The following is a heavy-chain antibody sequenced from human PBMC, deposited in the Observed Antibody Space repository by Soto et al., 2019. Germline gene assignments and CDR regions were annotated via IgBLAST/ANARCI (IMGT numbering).Heavy chain of an antibody. CDR1: GGSFSGYY. CDR2: INHSGST. J-gene: IGHJ4*02. D-gene: IGHD6-19*01. Sequence: QVQLQQWGAGLLKPSETLSLTCAVYGGSFSGYYWSWIRQPPGKGLEWIGEINHSGSTNYNPSLKSRVTISVDTSKNHFSLKLSSVTAADTAVYYCARVEGWYGDFDYWGQGTLVTVSS. CDR3: ARVEGWYGDFDY. V-gene: IGHV4-34*01.